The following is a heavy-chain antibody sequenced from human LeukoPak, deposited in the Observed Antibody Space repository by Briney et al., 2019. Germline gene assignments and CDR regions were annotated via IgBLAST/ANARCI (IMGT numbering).Heavy chain of an antibody. CDR1: GGSFSGYY. CDR3: ARHPELYFFDY. V-gene: IGHV4-34*01. CDR2: INHSGST. Sequence: SETLSLTCAVYGGSFSGYYWSWIRQPPGKGLEWIGEINHSGSTNYNPSLKSRVTISADTSKNQVSLTLSSVTAADAAVYYCARHPELYFFDYSGQGTLVTVSS. D-gene: IGHD3-10*01. J-gene: IGHJ4*02.